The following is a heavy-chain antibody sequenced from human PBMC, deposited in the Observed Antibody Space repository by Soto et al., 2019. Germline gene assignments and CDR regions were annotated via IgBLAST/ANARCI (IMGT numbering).Heavy chain of an antibody. Sequence: PSVKVSCKASGYTFTGYYMHWVRQAPGQGLEWMGWINPNSGGTNYAQKFQGRVTMTRDTSISTAYMELSRLRSDDTAVYYCAREDGVVIVYGMDVWGQGTTVIVTS. J-gene: IGHJ6*02. CDR3: AREDGVVIVYGMDV. CDR1: GYTFTGYY. V-gene: IGHV1-2*02. D-gene: IGHD3-3*01. CDR2: INPNSGGT.